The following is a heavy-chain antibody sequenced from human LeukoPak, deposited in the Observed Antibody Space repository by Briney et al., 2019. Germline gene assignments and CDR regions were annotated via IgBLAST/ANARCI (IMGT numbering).Heavy chain of an antibody. CDR2: IHYSGSS. D-gene: IGHD1-14*01. Sequence: SETLSLTCTVSGASVRNEYWSWIRQPPGKELEWIGYIHYSGSSNYHPSLGSRVTISLDTSKNQFSLKLKSVTAADTGMYHCARYDRGLFFFDNWGQGTLVTVSS. CDR3: ARYDRGLFFFDN. J-gene: IGHJ4*02. CDR1: GASVRNEY. V-gene: IGHV4-59*08.